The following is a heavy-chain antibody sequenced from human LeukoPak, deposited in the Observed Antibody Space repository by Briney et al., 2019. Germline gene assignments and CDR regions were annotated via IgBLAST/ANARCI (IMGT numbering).Heavy chain of an antibody. J-gene: IGHJ4*02. CDR1: GFTFGDHA. V-gene: IGHV3-49*03. CDR3: TSHGSGSYYDY. Sequence: GGSLRLSCTASGFTFGDHAMSWFRQAPGKGLEWVGFIRSKAYGGTTEYAASVKGRFTISRDDSKSIAYLQMNSLKTEDTAVYYCTSHGSGSYYDYWGQGTLVTVSS. CDR2: IRSKAYGGTT. D-gene: IGHD3-10*01.